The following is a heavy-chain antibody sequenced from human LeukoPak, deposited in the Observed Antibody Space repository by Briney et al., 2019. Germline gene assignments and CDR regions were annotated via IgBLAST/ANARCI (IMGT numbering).Heavy chain of an antibody. Sequence: PSETLSLTCTVSGGSISSSSYYWGWIRQPPGKGLEWIESIYYSGSTYYNPSLKSRVTISVDTSKNQFSLKLSSVTAADTAVYYCARQKTSGYSHGWGDFDYWGQGTLVTVSS. J-gene: IGHJ4*02. CDR1: GGSISSSSYY. CDR3: ARQKTSGYSHGWGDFDY. D-gene: IGHD5-18*01. CDR2: IYYSGST. V-gene: IGHV4-39*01.